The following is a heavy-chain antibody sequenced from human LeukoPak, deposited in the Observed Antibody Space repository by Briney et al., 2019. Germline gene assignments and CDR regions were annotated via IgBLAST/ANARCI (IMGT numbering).Heavy chain of an antibody. J-gene: IGHJ4*02. D-gene: IGHD3-10*01. CDR2: IYHSGST. V-gene: IGHV4-61*01. Sequence: PSETLSLTCTVSGDSVSSGSSYWSWIRQPPGEGLQWLGYIYHSGSTNYNPSLKSRVTISVDTSKNQFSLKLSSVTAADTAVYYCARESYYGSGSPIDYWGQGTLVTVSS. CDR1: GDSVSSGSSY. CDR3: ARESYYGSGSPIDY.